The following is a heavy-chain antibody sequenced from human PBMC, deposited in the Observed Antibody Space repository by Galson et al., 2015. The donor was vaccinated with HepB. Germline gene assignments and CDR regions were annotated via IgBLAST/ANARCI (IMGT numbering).Heavy chain of an antibody. V-gene: IGHV1-8*01. J-gene: IGHJ5*02. CDR3: ARALGYCSSTSCHNWFDP. CDR1: GYTFTSYD. CDR2: MNPNSGNT. D-gene: IGHD2-2*01. Sequence: SVKVSCKASGYTFTSYDINWVRQATGQGLEWMGWMNPNSGNTGYAQKFQGGVTMARNTSISTAYMELSSLRSEDTAVYYCARALGYCSSTSCHNWFDPWGQGTLVTVSS.